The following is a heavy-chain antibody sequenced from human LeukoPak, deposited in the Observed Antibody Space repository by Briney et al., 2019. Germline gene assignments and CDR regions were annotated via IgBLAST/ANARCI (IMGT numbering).Heavy chain of an antibody. CDR1: GGTFSSYT. D-gene: IGHD6-13*01. CDR2: IIPILGIA. CDR3: ARGGYIAAPLDY. V-gene: IGHV1-69*02. Sequence: ASVKVSCKASGGTFSSYTIRWVRQAPGQGIEWMGRIIPILGIANYAQKFQGRVTITAEETTSTAYMELSSLRSEDTAVYYCARGGYIAAPLDYWGRGTLVTVSS. J-gene: IGHJ4*02.